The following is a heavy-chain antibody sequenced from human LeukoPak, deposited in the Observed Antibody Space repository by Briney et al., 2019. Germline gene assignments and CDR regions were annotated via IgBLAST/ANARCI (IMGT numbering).Heavy chain of an antibody. CDR3: ARGYGDYAPNFDY. Sequence: GASLKISCKASGSGFTSYWIGWGRQMPGKGLEWMGIIYPGDSDTRYSPSFQGQVTISADKSISTAYLQWSSLKASDTAMYYCARGYGDYAPNFDYWGQGTLVTVSS. D-gene: IGHD4-17*01. CDR2: IYPGDSDT. V-gene: IGHV5-51*01. CDR1: GSGFTSYW. J-gene: IGHJ4*02.